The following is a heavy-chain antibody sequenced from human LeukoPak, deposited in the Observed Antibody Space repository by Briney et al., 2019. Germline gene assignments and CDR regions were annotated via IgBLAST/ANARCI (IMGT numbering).Heavy chain of an antibody. V-gene: IGHV3-48*01. CDR3: ARHTSGWYYFHY. D-gene: IGHD6-19*01. CDR2: ITSSSSLT. CDR1: EFTFSSYS. J-gene: IGHJ4*02. Sequence: GGSLRLSCAVSEFTFSSYSMNWVRQAPGKGLEWLSYITSSSSLTFYADSVKGRFTISRDNSKNTLYLQMNSLRAEDTAVYYCARHTSGWYYFHYWGQGTLVTVSS.